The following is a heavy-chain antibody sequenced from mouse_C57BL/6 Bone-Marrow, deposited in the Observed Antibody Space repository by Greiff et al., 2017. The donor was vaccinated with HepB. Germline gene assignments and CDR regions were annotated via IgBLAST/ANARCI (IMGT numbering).Heavy chain of an antibody. V-gene: IGHV2-2*01. D-gene: IGHD1-1*01. Sequence: QVQLQQSGPGLVQPSQSLSITCTVSGFSLTSYGVHWVRQSPGKGLEWLGVIWSGGSTDYNAAFISRLSISKDNSKSQVFFKMNSLQADDTAIYYCARKGATVVATEWYFDVWGTGTTVTVSS. CDR2: IWSGGST. J-gene: IGHJ1*03. CDR3: ARKGATVVATEWYFDV. CDR1: GFSLTSYG.